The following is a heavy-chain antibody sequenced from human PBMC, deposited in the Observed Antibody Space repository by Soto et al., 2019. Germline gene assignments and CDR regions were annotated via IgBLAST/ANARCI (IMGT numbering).Heavy chain of an antibody. CDR1: GFNFIIDV. Sequence: GGSXRLSCASSGFNFIIDVMNWVRQAPGRGLEWVASIFGSGRTTYYADSVKDRFTISRDNSKNTLYLQLNSLRVEDTALYYCEKSQSGSLFDDFDLWGQGTMVTVSS. CDR2: IFGSGRTT. D-gene: IGHD1-26*01. CDR3: EKSQSGSLFDDFDL. V-gene: IGHV3-23*01. J-gene: IGHJ3*01.